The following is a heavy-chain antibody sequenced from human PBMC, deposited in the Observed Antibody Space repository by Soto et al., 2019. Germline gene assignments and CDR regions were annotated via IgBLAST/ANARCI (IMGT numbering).Heavy chain of an antibody. V-gene: IGHV1-18*01. CDR3: AREFRPRFN. Sequence: QVQLVQSGAEVKKPGASVKVSCKASGYTFTSYYISWGRQAPGQGVESMLLISGYNVNTNYAKKRQSRVTMTSDTSMSTAYEELRSVRSDDSSVDYRAREFRPRFNWGQGTLVTVSS. D-gene: IGHD3-16*01. CDR1: GYTFTSYY. J-gene: IGHJ4*02. CDR2: ISGYNVNT.